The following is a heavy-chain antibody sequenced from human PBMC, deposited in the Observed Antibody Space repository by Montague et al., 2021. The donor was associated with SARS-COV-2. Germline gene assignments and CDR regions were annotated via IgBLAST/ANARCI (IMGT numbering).Heavy chain of an antibody. CDR3: ARTHCDILPGYYYDMDV. CDR1: GFSLSTSGMC. D-gene: IGHD3-9*01. J-gene: IGHJ6*02. Sequence: PALVTPTQTLTLTCTFSGFSLSTSGMCVSWIRQPPGKALEWLARIDWDDDKYYSTSLKTRLTISKDTSKNQVVLTMTNMDPVDTAAYYCARTHCDILPGYYYDMDVWGQGTTVTVSS. CDR2: IDWDDDK. V-gene: IGHV2-70*11.